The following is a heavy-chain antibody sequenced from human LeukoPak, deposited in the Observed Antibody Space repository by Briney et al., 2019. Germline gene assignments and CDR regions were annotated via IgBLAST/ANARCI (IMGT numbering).Heavy chain of an antibody. CDR3: ARRSRWRFNNWFNP. Sequence: PSQTLSLTCTVSGGSISSGDYYWSWIRQPPGKGLEWIGYIYYSGSTYYNPSLKSRVTISVDTSKNQFSLKLSSVTAADTAVYYCARRSRWRFNNWFNPWGQGTLVTVSS. D-gene: IGHD5-24*01. V-gene: IGHV4-30-4*08. J-gene: IGHJ5*02. CDR2: IYYSGST. CDR1: GGSISSGDYY.